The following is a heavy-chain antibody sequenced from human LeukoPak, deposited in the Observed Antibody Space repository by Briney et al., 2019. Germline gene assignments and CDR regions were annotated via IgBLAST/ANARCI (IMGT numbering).Heavy chain of an antibody. V-gene: IGHV3-23*01. Sequence: PGGSLRLSCAASGFTFSSYGMSWVRQAPGKGLEWVSGISGSGGGTYYADSVKGRFTISRDNSKNTLYLQMNSLRAEDTAVYYCAKVGEQNTSGYYFRYFDLWGRGTLVTVSS. CDR3: AKVGEQNTSGYYFRYFDL. CDR2: ISGSGGGT. J-gene: IGHJ2*01. D-gene: IGHD3-22*01. CDR1: GFTFSSYG.